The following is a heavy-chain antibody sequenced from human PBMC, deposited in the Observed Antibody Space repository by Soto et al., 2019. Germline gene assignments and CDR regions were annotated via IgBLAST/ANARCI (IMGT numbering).Heavy chain of an antibody. CDR3: ARQPIAAAGSFYFDY. D-gene: IGHD6-13*01. CDR2: IYYSGNT. J-gene: IGHJ4*02. V-gene: IGHV4-39*01. Sequence: SETLSLTCTVSGGSISNSRYYWAWIRQPPGKGLEWIASIYYSGNTYYNPSLKSRVTISVDRSKNQFSLKLSSVTASDTAIYYCARQPIAAAGSFYFDYWGQGTLVTVSS. CDR1: GGSISNSRYY.